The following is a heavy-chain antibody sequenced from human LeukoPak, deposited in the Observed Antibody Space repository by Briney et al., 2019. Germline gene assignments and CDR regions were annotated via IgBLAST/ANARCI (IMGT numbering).Heavy chain of an antibody. CDR2: ISSSSNYI. CDR3: ARDEGVSFDY. Sequence: GGSLRLSCAASGFTFSAYNMNWVRQAPGKGLEWVSCISSSSNYIYYADSVKGRFTISRDNAKNSLFLQMNSLRDEDTAVYYCARDEGVSFDYWGQGILVTVSS. CDR1: GFTFSAYN. J-gene: IGHJ4*02. V-gene: IGHV3-21*01.